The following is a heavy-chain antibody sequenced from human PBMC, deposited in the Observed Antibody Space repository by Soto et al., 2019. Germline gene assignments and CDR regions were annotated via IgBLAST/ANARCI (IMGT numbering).Heavy chain of an antibody. CDR3: ARIGYCSGGSCHAGAFDI. CDR2: ISAYNGNT. Sequence: GASVKVSCKASGYTFTSYVISWVRQAPGQGLEWMGWISAYNGNTNYAQKLQGRVTMTTDTSTSTAYMELRSLRSDDTAVYYCARIGYCSGGSCHAGAFDIWGQGTMVTVSS. V-gene: IGHV1-18*01. D-gene: IGHD2-15*01. CDR1: GYTFTSYV. J-gene: IGHJ3*02.